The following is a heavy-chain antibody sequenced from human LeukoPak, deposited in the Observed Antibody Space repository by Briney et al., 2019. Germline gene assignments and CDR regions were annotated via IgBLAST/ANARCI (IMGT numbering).Heavy chain of an antibody. J-gene: IGHJ6*02. CDR2: IYSSGSS. Sequence: SETLSLICTVSGGSISSYYWTWTRQPPGKGLEWIGYIYSSGSSNYNPSLKSRVTISLDRSKNQFSLKLSSVTAADTAVYYCARMTIAYIMDVWGQGTTVTVSS. CDR1: GGSISSYY. CDR3: ARMTIAYIMDV. D-gene: IGHD4/OR15-4a*01. V-gene: IGHV4-59*08.